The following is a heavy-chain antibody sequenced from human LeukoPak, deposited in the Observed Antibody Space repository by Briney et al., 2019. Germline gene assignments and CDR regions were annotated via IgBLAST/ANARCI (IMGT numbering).Heavy chain of an antibody. J-gene: IGHJ3*02. CDR3: ARNYYDSSGYSFSEDAFDI. CDR1: GYTFTGYY. V-gene: IGHV1-2*02. D-gene: IGHD3-22*01. CDR2: INTNSGGT. Sequence: ASVKVSCKTSGYTFTGYYLHWVRQAPGQGLERMGWINTNSGGTNYAQKFQGRVTMTRDTSITTAYLELSRLRSDDTAVYYCARNYYDSSGYSFSEDAFDIWGQGTMVTVSS.